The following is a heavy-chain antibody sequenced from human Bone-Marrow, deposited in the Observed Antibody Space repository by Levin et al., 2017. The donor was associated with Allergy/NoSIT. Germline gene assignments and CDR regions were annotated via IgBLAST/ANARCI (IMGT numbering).Heavy chain of an antibody. CDR2: LTGRGDT. J-gene: IGHJ4*02. Sequence: PGGSLRLSCAASGFIFSNYAMSWVRQAPGKGLEWVSTLTGRGDTSYADSVKGRTTISSDNSKNTLYLQLNSLRAEDTAIYYCAKDRFYYGDYRPSYYFDPWGQGALVTVSS. D-gene: IGHD3-10*01. CDR3: AKDRFYYGDYRPSYYFDP. CDR1: GFIFSNYA. V-gene: IGHV3-23*01.